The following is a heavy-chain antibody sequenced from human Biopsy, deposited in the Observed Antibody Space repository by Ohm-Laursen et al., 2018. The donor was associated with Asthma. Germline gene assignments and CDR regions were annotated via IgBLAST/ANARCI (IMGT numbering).Heavy chain of an antibody. J-gene: IGHJ4*02. Sequence: DTLSLTCTVSPGSINDYYWNWIRQFPGKGLEWIGYVHSTGSTRFNPPLKSRLTISVDTSVDQVSLKLTSVTAADTAVYYCVRATSTWSQSGPHYFDHWGQGTLVTVSS. V-gene: IGHV4-59*07. D-gene: IGHD6-13*01. CDR2: VHSTGST. CDR1: PGSINDYY. CDR3: VRATSTWSQSGPHYFDH.